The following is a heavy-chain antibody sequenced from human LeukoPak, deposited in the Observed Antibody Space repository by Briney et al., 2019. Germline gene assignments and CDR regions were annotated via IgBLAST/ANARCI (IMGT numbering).Heavy chain of an antibody. CDR3: ARKSAGRYQLLSGGGYYYYYYMDV. CDR2: ISGGGSPR. J-gene: IGHJ6*03. D-gene: IGHD2-2*01. Sequence: GGSLRLSCSASGFTFSDYYMSWVRQAPGKGLEWFAYISGGGSPRYYADSVMGRFTISRDNAKNTLYLQMDSLRAEDTAVYYCARKSAGRYQLLSGGGYYYYYYMDVWGKGTTVTVSS. CDR1: GFTFSDYY. V-gene: IGHV3-11*01.